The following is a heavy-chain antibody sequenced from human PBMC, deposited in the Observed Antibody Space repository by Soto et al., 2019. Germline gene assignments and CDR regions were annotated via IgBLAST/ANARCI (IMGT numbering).Heavy chain of an antibody. D-gene: IGHD3-22*01. Sequence: QVHLVQSGAEVKKPGASVNVSCKTSGYTFTSNGISWVRQAPGQGLEWMGWISPNSGNIKYAQKLQGRVIMTTDTSTSTAYMELRSLRFDDTAVYYCVKDRDSNSWPSRDVWGPGTTVTVSS. CDR3: VKDRDSNSWPSRDV. J-gene: IGHJ6*02. V-gene: IGHV1-18*01. CDR1: GYTFTSNG. CDR2: ISPNSGNI.